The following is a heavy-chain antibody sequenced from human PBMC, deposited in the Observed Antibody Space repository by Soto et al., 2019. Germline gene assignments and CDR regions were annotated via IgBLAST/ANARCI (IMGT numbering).Heavy chain of an antibody. V-gene: IGHV3-21*01. CDR1: GFTFSTYT. CDR3: AREDVIVGGTSAFDY. Sequence: EVQVVESGGGLVKPGGSLRLSCASSGFTFSTYTMNWVRQAPGKGLEWVSSINGRSNDKYYTDSVKGGFTISRDNAKNSLYLQMNRLRAEDTAVYYCAREDVIVGGTSAFDYWGRGTLVTVSS. D-gene: IGHD1-26*01. CDR2: INGRSNDK. J-gene: IGHJ4*02.